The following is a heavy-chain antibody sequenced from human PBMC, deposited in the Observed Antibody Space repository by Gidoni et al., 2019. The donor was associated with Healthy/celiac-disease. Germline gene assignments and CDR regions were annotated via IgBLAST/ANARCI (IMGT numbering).Heavy chain of an antibody. J-gene: IGHJ4*02. Sequence: EVQLLESGGGLVQPGGSLRLSCAASGFTFSSYAMSWVRQAPGKGLEWVSAISGSGGSTYYADSGKGRFTISRDNSKNTLYLQMNSLRAEDTAVYYCAKGAAYYYDSSGYYQPLHWGQGTLVTVSS. CDR1: GFTFSSYA. CDR2: ISGSGGST. CDR3: AKGAAYYYDSSGYYQPLH. D-gene: IGHD3-22*01. V-gene: IGHV3-23*01.